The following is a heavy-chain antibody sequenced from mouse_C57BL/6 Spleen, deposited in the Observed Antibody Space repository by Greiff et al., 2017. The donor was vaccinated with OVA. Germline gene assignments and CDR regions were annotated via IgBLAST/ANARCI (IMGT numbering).Heavy chain of an antibody. V-gene: IGHV5-16*01. CDR1: GFTFSDYY. D-gene: IGHD2-4*01. Sequence: EVKLVESEGGLVQPGSSMKLSCTASGFTFSDYYMAWVRQVPEKGLEWVANINYDGSSTYYLDSLKSRFIISRDNAKNILYLQMSSLKSEDTATYYCARLYDYGFAYWGQGTLVTVSA. CDR2: INYDGSST. J-gene: IGHJ3*01. CDR3: ARLYDYGFAY.